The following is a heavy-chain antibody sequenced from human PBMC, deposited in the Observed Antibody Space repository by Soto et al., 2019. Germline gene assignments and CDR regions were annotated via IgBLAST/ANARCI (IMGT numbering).Heavy chain of an antibody. J-gene: IGHJ4*02. CDR1: SGSVFSSNW. CDR3: ASHLVMAGTRGFDH. CDR2: TRISGGA. V-gene: IGHV4-4*02. D-gene: IGHD6-19*01. Sequence: QVQLQESGPGLVKPSGTLSLTCAVSSGSVFSSNWWSWVRLPPGKGLEWIGETRISGGAHYNPSPKRRVTITVDRSRNHIFPELTSVTAADTAVYYCASHLVMAGTRGFDHWGLGTLVTVSS.